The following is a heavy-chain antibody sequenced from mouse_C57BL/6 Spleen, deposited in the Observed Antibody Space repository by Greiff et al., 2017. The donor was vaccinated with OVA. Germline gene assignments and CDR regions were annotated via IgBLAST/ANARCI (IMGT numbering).Heavy chain of an antibody. Sequence: VQLQQPGAELVKPGASVKLSCKASGYTFTSYWTHWVKQRPGQGLEWIGMIHPNSGSTNYNEKFKSKATLTVNKSSSTAYMQLSSLTSEDSAVYYCARCPSDGSSFAYWGQGTLVTVSA. CDR2: IHPNSGST. CDR3: ARCPSDGSSFAY. J-gene: IGHJ3*01. D-gene: IGHD1-1*01. CDR1: GYTFTSYW. V-gene: IGHV1-64*01.